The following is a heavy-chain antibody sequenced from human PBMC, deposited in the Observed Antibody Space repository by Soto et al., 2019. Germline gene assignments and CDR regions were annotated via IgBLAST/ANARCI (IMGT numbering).Heavy chain of an antibody. D-gene: IGHD3-3*01. CDR3: ARGSTIFGVVSYGMDV. CDR1: GGSISSSSYY. Sequence: PSETLSLTCTVSGGSISSSSYYWGWIRQPPGKGLEWIGSIYYSGSTYYNPSLKSRVTISVDTSKNQFSLKLSSVTAADTAVYYCARGSTIFGVVSYGMDVWGQGTTVTVSS. V-gene: IGHV4-39*01. CDR2: IYYSGST. J-gene: IGHJ6*02.